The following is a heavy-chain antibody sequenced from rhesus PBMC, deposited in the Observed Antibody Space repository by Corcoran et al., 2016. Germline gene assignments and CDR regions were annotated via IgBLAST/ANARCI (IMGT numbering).Heavy chain of an antibody. CDR1: GCSIIGYNS. J-gene: IGHJ4*01. CDR3: ARVGSRGNYFDY. V-gene: IGHV4-73*01. CDR2: IDGNRAST. Sequence: QVTLQQGGEVVVQPSETLSLTCAVYGCSIIGYNSWRWLRPPPGKGLEWNGNIDGNRASTNYNPSLKNRVTISKDTSKNQCYLKLSSVTAADTAVYYCARVGSRGNYFDYWGQGALVTVSS. D-gene: IGHD2-39*01.